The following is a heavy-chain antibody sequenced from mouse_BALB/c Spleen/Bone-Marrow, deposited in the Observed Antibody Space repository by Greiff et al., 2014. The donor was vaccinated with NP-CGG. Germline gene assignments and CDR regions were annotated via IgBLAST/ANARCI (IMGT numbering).Heavy chain of an antibody. CDR3: AIYYGNYYAMDY. V-gene: IGHV14-3*02. D-gene: IGHD2-1*01. J-gene: IGHJ4*01. CDR1: GFNIKDTY. Sequence: LEESGAELVKPGASVKLSCTASGFNIKDTYMHWVKQRPEQGLEWIGRIDPANGNTKYDPKFQGKATITADTSSNTAYLQHSSLTSEDTAVYYGAIYYGNYYAMDYWGQGTSVTVSS. CDR2: IDPANGNT.